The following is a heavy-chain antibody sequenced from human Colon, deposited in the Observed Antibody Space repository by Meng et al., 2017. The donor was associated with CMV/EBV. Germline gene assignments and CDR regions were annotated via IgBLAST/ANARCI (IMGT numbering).Heavy chain of an antibody. CDR3: AGYSKSSIY. V-gene: IGHV3-21*01. Sequence: LRLSCAASGLHIHFYSLQWVRQAPGKGLEWISSIPPSGTTIYYADPVKGRFTVSRDNTRGTVSLQMNSLRAEDTAVYYCAGYSKSSIYWGQGTLVTVSS. CDR2: IPPSGTTI. CDR1: GLHIHFYS. J-gene: IGHJ4*01. D-gene: IGHD2-15*01.